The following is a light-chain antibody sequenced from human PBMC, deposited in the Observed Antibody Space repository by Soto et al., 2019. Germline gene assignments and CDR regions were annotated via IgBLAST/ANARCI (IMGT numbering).Light chain of an antibody. CDR3: SSYAGPCTIVN. CDR1: SSDVGGYNY. J-gene: IGLJ2*01. V-gene: IGLV2-11*01. Sequence: QSALTQPRSVSGSPGQSVTISCTGTSSDVGGYNYVSWYQQHPDTAPKLLIYDVTKRPSGVPDRFSGSKSGNTASLTISGLHADDEADYFCSSYAGPCTIVNFGGGTKLTVL. CDR2: DVT.